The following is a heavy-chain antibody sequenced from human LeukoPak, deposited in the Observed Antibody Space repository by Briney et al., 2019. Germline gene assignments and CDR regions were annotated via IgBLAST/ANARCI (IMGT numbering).Heavy chain of an antibody. CDR3: VREDIGEIAAAKSHFDY. CDR2: IKRDGSEK. CDR1: GFTFSSYW. J-gene: IGHJ4*02. Sequence: SGGSLRLSCAASGFTFSSYWMSWVRQAPGKGLEWVANIKRDGSEKYYVDSVKGRFTISRDNAQNSLYLQMNSLRAEDTAVYYCVREDIGEIAAAKSHFDYWGQGTLVTVSS. V-gene: IGHV3-7*01. D-gene: IGHD6-13*01.